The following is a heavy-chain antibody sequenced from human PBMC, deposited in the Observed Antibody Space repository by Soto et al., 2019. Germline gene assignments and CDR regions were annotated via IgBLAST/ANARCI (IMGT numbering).Heavy chain of an antibody. CDR3: ARMDGDYNYYGLDV. CDR2: SFSDAER. J-gene: IGHJ6*02. Sequence: SGPTRVNPTETLTLTCSVSGFSLTNGRMGVSWIRQPPGKALEWLAHSFSDAERSYSTSMQSRLNMYKDSSGSQVVLTMTNMAPADTATYFCARMDGDYNYYGLDVWGHGIAVTVSS. D-gene: IGHD4-17*01. CDR1: GFSLTNGRMG. V-gene: IGHV2-26*01.